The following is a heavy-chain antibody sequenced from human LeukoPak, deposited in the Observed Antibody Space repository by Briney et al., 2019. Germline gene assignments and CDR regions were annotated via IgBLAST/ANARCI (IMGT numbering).Heavy chain of an antibody. Sequence: GGSLRLSCAASGFTFSNAWMSWVRQAPGKGLEWVSAISNDGGGTNYADFVKGRLTISRDNSKNTLFLQMNSLRAEDTALYYCAKGSSGYFVDLWGQGTLVTVSS. D-gene: IGHD3-22*01. CDR2: ISNDGGGT. J-gene: IGHJ5*02. CDR1: GFTFSNAW. CDR3: AKGSSGYFVDL. V-gene: IGHV3-23*01.